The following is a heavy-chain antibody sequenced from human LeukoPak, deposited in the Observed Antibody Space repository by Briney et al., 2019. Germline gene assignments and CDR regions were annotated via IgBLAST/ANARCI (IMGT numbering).Heavy chain of an antibody. Sequence: PSETLSLTCTVSGGSISSSSYYWGWIRQPPGKGLEWIGSIYYSGSTYYNPSLKSRVTISVDTSKNQFSLKLSSVTAADTAVYYCARSGRSYGGRNDAFDIWGQGTMVTVSS. CDR1: GGSISSSSYY. CDR2: IYYSGST. D-gene: IGHD1-26*01. V-gene: IGHV4-39*07. J-gene: IGHJ3*02. CDR3: ARSGRSYGGRNDAFDI.